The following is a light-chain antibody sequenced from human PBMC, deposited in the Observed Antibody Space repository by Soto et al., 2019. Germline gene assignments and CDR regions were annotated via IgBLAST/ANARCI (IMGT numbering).Light chain of an antibody. CDR1: RRVSSY. Sequence: ETVLTQSPATLSLSPWDRATLSCRASRRVSSYLAWYQQKAGQAPRLLIYDASNRAAGTPGRFSGSGSGTEFALTISSLQSEDFAVYYCQQYDNWPPLTFGQGTKVDIK. CDR3: QQYDNWPPLT. CDR2: DAS. J-gene: IGKJ1*01. V-gene: IGKV3-11*01.